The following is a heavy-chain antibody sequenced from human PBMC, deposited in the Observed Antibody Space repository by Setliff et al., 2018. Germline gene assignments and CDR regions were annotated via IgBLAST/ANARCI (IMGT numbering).Heavy chain of an antibody. CDR2: INPSGESN. Sequence: GASVKVSCQAFGYTFAKYGISWVRQAPGQGLEWMGLINPSGESNVDAEKIQGRVSMTRDTSTNTAYMDLESLKSGDTAIYYCARGKIAYASWAPNKHAYYYYMDVWGNGTTVTVSS. V-gene: IGHV1-46*01. D-gene: IGHD2-2*01. CDR3: ARGKIAYASWAPNKHAYYYYMDV. CDR1: GYTFAKYG. J-gene: IGHJ6*03.